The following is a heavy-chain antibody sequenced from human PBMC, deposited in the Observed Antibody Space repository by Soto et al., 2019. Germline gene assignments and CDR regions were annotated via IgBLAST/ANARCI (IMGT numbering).Heavy chain of an antibody. J-gene: IGHJ4*02. CDR2: INHSGST. CDR1: GGSFSGYY. Sequence: PSETLSLTCAVYGGSFSGYYWSWIRQPPGKGLEWIGEINHSGSTNYNPSLKSRVTISVDTSKNQFSLKLSSVTAADTAVYYCARGTRFWSGYYSPRAFDYWGQGTLVNVSS. V-gene: IGHV4-34*01. D-gene: IGHD3-3*01. CDR3: ARGTRFWSGYYSPRAFDY.